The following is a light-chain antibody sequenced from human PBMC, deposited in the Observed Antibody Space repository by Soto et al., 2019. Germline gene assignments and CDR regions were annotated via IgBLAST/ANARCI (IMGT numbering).Light chain of an antibody. Sequence: QSALTQPASVSGSPGQSITISCTGANSDIGSYNHVSWYQQHPGKAPKLLIYDVTKWPSGVSNRFSGSKSGNTASLTISGLQAEDEADYYCSSYTSASTLVFGGGTKLTVL. J-gene: IGLJ2*01. CDR3: SSYTSASTLV. CDR1: NSDIGSYNH. V-gene: IGLV2-14*01. CDR2: DVT.